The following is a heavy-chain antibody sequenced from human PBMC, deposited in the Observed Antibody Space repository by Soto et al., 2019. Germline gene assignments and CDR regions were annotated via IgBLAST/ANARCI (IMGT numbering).Heavy chain of an antibody. J-gene: IGHJ6*03. V-gene: IGHV3-23*01. CDR3: AKSYDYIWGSYPNYYMDV. CDR2: ISGSGGST. Sequence: GGSLRLSCAASGFTFSSYAMSWVRQAPGKGLEWVSAISGSGGSTYYADSVKGRFTISRDNSKNTLYLQMNSLRAEDTAVYYCAKSYDYIWGSYPNYYMDVWGKGTTVTVSS. CDR1: GFTFSSYA. D-gene: IGHD3-16*01.